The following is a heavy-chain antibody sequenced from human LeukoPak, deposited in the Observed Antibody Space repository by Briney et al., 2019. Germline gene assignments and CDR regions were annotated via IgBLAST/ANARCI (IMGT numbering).Heavy chain of an antibody. CDR2: ISGSGGST. J-gene: IGHJ4*02. Sequence: PGGSLRLSCAASGFTFSRYWMHWVRQAPGKGLEWVSAISGSGGSTYYADSVKGRFTISRDNSKNTLYLQMNSLRAEDTAVYYCAKAAYYYDSSGSCFDYWGQGTLVTVSS. V-gene: IGHV3-23*01. CDR3: AKAAYYYDSSGSCFDY. D-gene: IGHD3-22*01. CDR1: GFTFSRYW.